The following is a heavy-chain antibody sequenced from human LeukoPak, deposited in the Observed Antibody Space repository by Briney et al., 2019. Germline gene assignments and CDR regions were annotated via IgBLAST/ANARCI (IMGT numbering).Heavy chain of an antibody. V-gene: IGHV4-59*08. J-gene: IGHJ5*02. Sequence: SETLSLTRTVSGGSISSYYWSWIRQPPGKGLEWIGYIYYSGSTNYNPSLESRVTISVDTSKNQFSLRLSSVTAADTAVYYCARRGYSDSSGYRHFGPWGQGTLVTVSS. CDR1: GGSISSYY. CDR3: ARRGYSDSSGYRHFGP. D-gene: IGHD3-22*01. CDR2: IYYSGST.